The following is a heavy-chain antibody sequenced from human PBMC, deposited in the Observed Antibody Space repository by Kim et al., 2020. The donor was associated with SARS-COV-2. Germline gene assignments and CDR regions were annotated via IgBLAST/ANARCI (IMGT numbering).Heavy chain of an antibody. D-gene: IGHD6-13*01. V-gene: IGHV3-7*01. CDR3: GRDYSD. J-gene: IGHJ4*02. Sequence: DGREKYYVNSVKSRFTISRDNAKSSLYLQMNSLRVEDTAIYFCGRDYSDWGQGTLVTVSS. CDR2: DGREK.